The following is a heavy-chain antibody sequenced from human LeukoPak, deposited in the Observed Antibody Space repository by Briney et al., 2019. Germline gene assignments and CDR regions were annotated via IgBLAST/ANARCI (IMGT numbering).Heavy chain of an antibody. CDR3: ARAVLGGPSVCYNYYHMDV. Sequence: ASVKVSCKSSGYKLTSHGISWVRQAPGQGLEWMGWIGPYNGNTKYAQKFQGRVTVTTDTSTSTAYMELRSMRSDDTAVYFCARAVLGGPSVCYNYYHMDVWGKGTTVTVSS. J-gene: IGHJ6*03. CDR1: GYKLTSHG. D-gene: IGHD2-8*01. CDR2: IGPYNGNT. V-gene: IGHV1-18*01.